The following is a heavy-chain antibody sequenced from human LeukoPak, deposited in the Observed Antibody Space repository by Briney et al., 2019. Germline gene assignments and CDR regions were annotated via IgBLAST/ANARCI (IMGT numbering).Heavy chain of an antibody. J-gene: IGHJ6*02. CDR3: ARDGHQLWSYYYYYGMDV. V-gene: IGHV3-7*03. CDR1: GFTFSSYA. CDR2: IKQDGSEK. D-gene: IGHD5-18*01. Sequence: GGSLRLSCAASGFTFSSYAMSWVRQAPGKGLEWVANIKQDGSEKYYVDSVKGRFTISRDNAKNSLYLQMNSLRAEDTAVYYCARDGHQLWSYYYYYGMDVWGQGTTVTVSS.